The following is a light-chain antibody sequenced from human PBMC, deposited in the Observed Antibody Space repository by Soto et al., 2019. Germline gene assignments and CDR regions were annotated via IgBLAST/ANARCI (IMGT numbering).Light chain of an antibody. Sequence: QSVLTQPASVSGSPGQSITISCTGTSSDVGGSKYVSWYQQYPGKVPKLLINKVSNRPSGVSNRFSGSKSGNTASLTISGLQPEDEADYYCSSYTTSSTLVLGTGTKVTV. J-gene: IGLJ1*01. CDR1: SSDVGGSKY. V-gene: IGLV2-14*01. CDR3: SSYTTSSTLV. CDR2: KVS.